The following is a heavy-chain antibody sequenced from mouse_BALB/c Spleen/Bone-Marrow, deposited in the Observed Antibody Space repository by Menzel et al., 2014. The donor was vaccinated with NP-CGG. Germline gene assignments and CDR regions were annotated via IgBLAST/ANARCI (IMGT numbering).Heavy chain of an antibody. CDR2: IYPGSGNT. J-gene: IGHJ1*01. Sequence: LVESGPELVKPGASAKISCKASGYTFTDYYINWVKQKPGQGLEWIGWIYPGSGNTKYNEKFKGKATLTVDTSSSTAYMQLSSLTSEDTAVYFCARILYWYFDVWGAGTTVTVSS. V-gene: IGHV1-84*02. CDR3: ARILYWYFDV. CDR1: GYTFTDYY.